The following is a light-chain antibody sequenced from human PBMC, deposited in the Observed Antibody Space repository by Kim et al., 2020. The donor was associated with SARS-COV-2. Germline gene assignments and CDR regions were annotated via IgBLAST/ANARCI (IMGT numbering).Light chain of an antibody. CDR2: WAS. J-gene: IGKJ1*01. CDR3: QQYYSTWT. Sequence: APINCTSSQCLLYSSNNKNYLACYPQNPAQPPPLLIYWASTRQSGVPDRFSGSGSGTDFTLTIRSLQAEDVAVYYCQQYYSTWTFGQGTQVDIK. CDR1: QCLLYSSNNKNY. V-gene: IGKV4-1*01.